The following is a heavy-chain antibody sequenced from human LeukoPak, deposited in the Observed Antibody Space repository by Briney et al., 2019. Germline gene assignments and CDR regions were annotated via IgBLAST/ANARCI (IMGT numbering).Heavy chain of an antibody. V-gene: IGHV3-33*01. D-gene: IGHD3-22*01. CDR3: AREQYYYDSSGYSTIDY. J-gene: IGHJ4*02. Sequence: GGSLRLSCAASGFTFSSYGMHWVRQAPGKGLEWVAVIWYDGSNKYYADSVKGRFTISRDNSKNTLYLQMNSLRAEDTAVYYCAREQYYYDSSGYSTIDYWGQGTLVTVSS. CDR1: GFTFSSYG. CDR2: IWYDGSNK.